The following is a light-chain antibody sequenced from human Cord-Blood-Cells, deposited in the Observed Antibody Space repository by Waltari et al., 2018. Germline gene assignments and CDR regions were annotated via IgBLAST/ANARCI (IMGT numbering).Light chain of an antibody. J-gene: IGLJ1*01. Sequence: QSALTQPRSVSGSPGQSVTISCPGTSSDVGGDHYVSWYQQHPGKAPKLMIYDVSKRPSGVPDRFSGSKSGNTASLTSSGLQAEDEADYYCCSYAGSYTYVFGTGTKVTVL. CDR2: DVS. V-gene: IGLV2-11*01. CDR3: CSYAGSYTYV. CDR1: SSDVGGDHY.